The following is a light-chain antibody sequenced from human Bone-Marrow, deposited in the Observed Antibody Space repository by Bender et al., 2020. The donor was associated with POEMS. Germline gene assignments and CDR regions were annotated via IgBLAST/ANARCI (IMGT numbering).Light chain of an antibody. CDR2: EVT. Sequence: QSALTQPASVSGSPGQSITISCTGTSSDVGNYDLVSWYQQHPGKAPKLMISEVTQRPSGVSNRFSASKSGNTASLTISWLQAEDEADYYCCSYAGSSTWVFGGGTKLTVL. J-gene: IGLJ3*02. CDR3: CSYAGSSTWV. V-gene: IGLV2-23*02. CDR1: SSDVGNYDL.